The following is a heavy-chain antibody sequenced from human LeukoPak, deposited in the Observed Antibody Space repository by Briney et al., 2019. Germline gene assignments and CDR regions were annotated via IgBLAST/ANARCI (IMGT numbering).Heavy chain of an antibody. CDR3: ASVRRGFGESSKYYSYYYMDV. V-gene: IGHV4-39*01. D-gene: IGHD3-10*01. Sequence: SETLSLTCSVSGGSIGSTSYYWGWIRQPPGKGLEWIGNIYYSGSTYFNPSLKSRVTISVDTSKNQFSLKLSAVAAADTAVYYCASVRRGFGESSKYYSYYYMDVWGIGTTVTISS. CDR1: GGSIGSTSYY. J-gene: IGHJ6*03. CDR2: IYYSGST.